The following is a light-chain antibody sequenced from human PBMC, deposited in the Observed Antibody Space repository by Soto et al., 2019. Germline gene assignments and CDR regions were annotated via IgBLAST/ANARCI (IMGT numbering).Light chain of an antibody. J-gene: IGKJ1*01. Sequence: EKVMTQSPATLSVSPGERATLSCRASQSVSSNLAWYQKKPGQAPRLLIYGVSTRVSGIPVRFSGSGSGTEFTLTISSLQSEDFAVYYCQQYNNWPWTFGQGTKVEIK. CDR2: GVS. V-gene: IGKV3-15*01. CDR1: QSVSSN. CDR3: QQYNNWPWT.